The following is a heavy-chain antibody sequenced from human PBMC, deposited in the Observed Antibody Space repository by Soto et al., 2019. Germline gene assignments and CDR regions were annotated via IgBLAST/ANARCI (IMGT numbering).Heavy chain of an antibody. V-gene: IGHV1-69*01. D-gene: IGHD3-3*01. CDR1: GGTFSSYA. CDR3: ASGAYDFWSADHHPPGY. CDR2: IIPIFGTA. Sequence: QVQLVQSGAEVKKPGSSVKVSCKASGGTFSSYAISWVRQSPGQGLEWMGGIIPIFGTANYAQKFQGRVTITADESTSTAYMELSSLRSEDTAVYYCASGAYDFWSADHHPPGYWGQGTLVTVSS. J-gene: IGHJ4*02.